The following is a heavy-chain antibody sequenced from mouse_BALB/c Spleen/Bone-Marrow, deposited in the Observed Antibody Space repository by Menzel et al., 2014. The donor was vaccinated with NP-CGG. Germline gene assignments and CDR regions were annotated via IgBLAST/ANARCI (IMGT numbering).Heavy chain of an antibody. Sequence: EVKLMESGAELVKPGASVKLSCTASGFNIKDTYMHWVKQRPEQGLEWIGRIDPANGNTKYDPKFQGKATITADTSSNTAYLQLSSLTSEDTAVCYCVYGRDWYFDVWGAGTTVTVSS. CDR2: IDPANGNT. V-gene: IGHV14-3*02. CDR1: GFNIKDTY. J-gene: IGHJ1*01. CDR3: VYGRDWYFDV. D-gene: IGHD1-1*01.